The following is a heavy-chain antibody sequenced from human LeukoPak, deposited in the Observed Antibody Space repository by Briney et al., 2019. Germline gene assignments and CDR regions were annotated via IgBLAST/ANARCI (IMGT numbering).Heavy chain of an antibody. V-gene: IGHV1-18*01. Sequence: ASVKVSCKASGYTLTSYGISWVRQAPGQGLEWMGWVSAYNGNTNYAQKLQGRVTMTTDTSTSTAYMELRSLRCDDTAVYYCVVCRGWYLSPSDYWGQGTLVTVSS. CDR3: VVCRGWYLSPSDY. J-gene: IGHJ4*02. CDR1: GYTLTSYG. D-gene: IGHD6-19*01. CDR2: VSAYNGNT.